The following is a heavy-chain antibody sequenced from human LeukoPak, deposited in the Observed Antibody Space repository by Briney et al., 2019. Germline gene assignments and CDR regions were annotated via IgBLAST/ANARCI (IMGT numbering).Heavy chain of an antibody. CDR3: AREWSYESSGYFFYY. J-gene: IGHJ4*02. D-gene: IGHD3-22*01. V-gene: IGHV1-69*13. CDR1: GGTFSSYA. Sequence: SVKVSCKASGGTFSSYAISWVRQAPGQGLEWMGGIIPIFGTANYAQKFQGRVTITADESTSTVYMELNSLRFEDTAVYYCAREWSYESSGYFFYYWGQGTLVTVSS. CDR2: IIPIFGTA.